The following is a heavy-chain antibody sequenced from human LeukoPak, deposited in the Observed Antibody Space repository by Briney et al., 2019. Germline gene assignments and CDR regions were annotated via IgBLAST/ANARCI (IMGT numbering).Heavy chain of an antibody. J-gene: IGHJ3*02. CDR2: IYSGGST. CDR3: ARGGGRGYPVNDAFDI. D-gene: IGHD5-12*01. V-gene: IGHV3-53*01. CDR1: GFTVSSNY. Sequence: GGSLRLSCAASGFTVSSNYMSWVREAPGEGLEWVSVIYSGGSTYYADSVKGRFTISRDNSKNTLYLQMNSLRAEDTAVYYCARGGGRGYPVNDAFDIWGQGTMVTPSS.